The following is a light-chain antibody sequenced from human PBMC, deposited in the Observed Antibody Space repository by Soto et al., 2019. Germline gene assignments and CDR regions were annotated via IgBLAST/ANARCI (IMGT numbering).Light chain of an antibody. CDR1: SSNIGSNY. CDR2: RNN. Sequence: QSALNQPPSASGTPGQRVTISCSGSSSNIGSNYVYWYQQLPGTAPKLLIYRNNQRPSGVPDRFSGSKSGTSASLAISGLRSEDEADYYCAAWDDSLSVYYVFGTGTKVTVL. CDR3: AAWDDSLSVYYV. V-gene: IGLV1-47*01. J-gene: IGLJ1*01.